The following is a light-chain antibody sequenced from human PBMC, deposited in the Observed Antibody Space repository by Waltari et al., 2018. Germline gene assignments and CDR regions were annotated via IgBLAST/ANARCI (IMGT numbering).Light chain of an antibody. Sequence: QSILTQPPSASGTPGQRVTISCSGSTSNIGQNTVNWYQQVPGMAPKLLLFSNYQRPSGVPDRFSGSKSGTSASLAISGLQSEDEADFYCATWDDNLDMLLFGGGTKLTVL. V-gene: IGLV1-44*01. CDR1: TSNIGQNT. CDR2: SNY. J-gene: IGLJ3*02. CDR3: ATWDDNLDMLL.